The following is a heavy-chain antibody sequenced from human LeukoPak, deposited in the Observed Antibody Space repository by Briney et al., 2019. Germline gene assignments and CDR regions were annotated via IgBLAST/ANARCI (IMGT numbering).Heavy chain of an antibody. CDR3: VRYSSGWFDAFDI. CDR2: INHSGNT. CDR1: GGSFSGYY. D-gene: IGHD6-19*01. Sequence: PSETLSLTCAVYGGSFSGYYWSWIRQPPGKGLEWIGEINHSGNTNSNPSLKSRVTMSVDTSKNQFSLKLSSLTAADTAMYYCVRYSSGWFDAFDIWGQGTMVTVSS. V-gene: IGHV4-34*01. J-gene: IGHJ3*02.